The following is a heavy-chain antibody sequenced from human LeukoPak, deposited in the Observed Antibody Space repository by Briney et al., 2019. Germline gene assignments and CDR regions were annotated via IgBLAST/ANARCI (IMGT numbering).Heavy chain of an antibody. J-gene: IGHJ5*02. CDR3: ARGHYYYGSGSLWYWFDP. D-gene: IGHD3-10*01. CDR1: GGSISSYY. CDR2: IYTSGST. Sequence: ASETLSLTCTVSGGSISSYYWSWIRQPAGKGPEWIGRIYTSGSTNYNPSLKSRVTMSVDTSKNQFSLKLSSVTAADTAVYYCARGHYYYGSGSLWYWFDPWGQGTLVTVSS. V-gene: IGHV4-4*07.